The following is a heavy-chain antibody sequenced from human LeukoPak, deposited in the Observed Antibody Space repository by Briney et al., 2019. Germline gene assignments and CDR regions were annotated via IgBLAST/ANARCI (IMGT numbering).Heavy chain of an antibody. J-gene: IGHJ4*02. V-gene: IGHV4-59*12. CDR1: GGSISSYY. Sequence: TSETLSLTCTVSGGSISSYYWSWIRQPPGKGLEWIGYIYYSGSTNYNPSLKSRVTISVDTSKNQFSLKLSSVTAADTAVYYCATEGNIIFDYWGQGTLVTVSS. CDR3: ATEGNIIFDY. D-gene: IGHD2/OR15-2a*01. CDR2: IYYSGST.